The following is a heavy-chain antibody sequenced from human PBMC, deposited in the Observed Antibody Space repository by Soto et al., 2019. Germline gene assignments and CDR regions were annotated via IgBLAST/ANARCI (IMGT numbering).Heavy chain of an antibody. D-gene: IGHD6-19*01. V-gene: IGHV4-61*01. Sequence: SETLSLTCTVSGGSVSSGSYYWSWIRQPPGKGLEWIGYIYYSGSTNYNPSLKSRVTISVDTSKNQFSLKLSSVTAADTAVYYCARDLITVADPYFDYWGQGTLVTVSS. CDR3: ARDLITVADPYFDY. J-gene: IGHJ4*02. CDR1: GGSVSSGSYY. CDR2: IYYSGST.